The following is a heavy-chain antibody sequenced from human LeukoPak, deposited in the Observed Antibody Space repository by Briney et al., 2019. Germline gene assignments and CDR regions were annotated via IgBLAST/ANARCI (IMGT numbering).Heavy chain of an antibody. D-gene: IGHD3-10*01. CDR3: ARGPYGSDY. V-gene: IGHV4-59*01. J-gene: IGHJ4*02. CDR2: IYYSGST. CDR1: GGSISSYS. Sequence: PSETLSLTCTVSGGSISSYSWNWVRQPPGKGLEWIGYIYYSGSTNYNPSLKSRITISVDTSKNQFSLKLSSVTAADTAVYYCARGPYGSDYWGRGTLVTVSS.